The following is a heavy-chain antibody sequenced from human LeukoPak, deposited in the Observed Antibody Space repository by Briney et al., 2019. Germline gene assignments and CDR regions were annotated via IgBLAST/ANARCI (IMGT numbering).Heavy chain of an antibody. CDR3: ARDGLLGYFDY. CDR2: IYYSGST. CDR1: GGSISSGGYS. V-gene: IGHV4-30-4*07. D-gene: IGHD2-15*01. J-gene: IGHJ4*02. Sequence: SETLSLTCAVSGGSISSGGYSWSWIRQPPGKGLEWIGYIYYSGSTYYNPSLKSRVTISVDTSKNQFSLKLSSVTAADTAVYYCARDGLLGYFDYWGQGTLVTVPS.